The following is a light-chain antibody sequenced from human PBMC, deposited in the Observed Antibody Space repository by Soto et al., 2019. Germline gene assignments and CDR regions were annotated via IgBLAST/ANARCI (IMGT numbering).Light chain of an antibody. J-gene: IGKJ1*01. CDR1: QSVSSSY. CDR2: GGS. CDR3: KQYGSSWV. V-gene: IGKV3-20*01. Sequence: EIVCRQSPGTLSLSPVETDTPSSMASQSVSSSYLAWCPQKPGRAPRLLIYGGSSRATGIPDRFSGSGSGTDFALTISRLEWEDFAVYYGKQYGSSWVVGQGTKVDIK.